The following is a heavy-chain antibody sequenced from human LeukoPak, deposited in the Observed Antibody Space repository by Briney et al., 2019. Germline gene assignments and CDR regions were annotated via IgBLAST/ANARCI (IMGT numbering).Heavy chain of an antibody. V-gene: IGHV4-59*01. D-gene: IGHD3-22*01. CDR2: SFYSGST. Sequence: SETLSLTCTVSGGSISSYYWSWIRQPPGKGLEWIGYSFYSGSTNCNPSLKSRVTISVDTSKNQFSLKLSSVTAADTAVYYCARDYYDSSGYYFSWFDPWGQGTLVTVSS. J-gene: IGHJ5*02. CDR1: GGSISSYY. CDR3: ARDYYDSSGYYFSWFDP.